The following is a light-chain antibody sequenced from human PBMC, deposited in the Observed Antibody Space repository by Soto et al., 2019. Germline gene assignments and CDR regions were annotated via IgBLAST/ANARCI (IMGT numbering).Light chain of an antibody. CDR1: YSDIGGYKH. CDR2: DAS. CDR3: SSYKSSTSLLI. Sequence: QSVLTQPASVSASPGQSITISCVGTYSDIGGYKHVSWYQQHPGKAPKLIIYDASSRPSGISNRFSASKSANTASLTISGLQADDEADYYRSSYKSSTSLLIFGAGTKVTVL. V-gene: IGLV2-14*03. J-gene: IGLJ1*01.